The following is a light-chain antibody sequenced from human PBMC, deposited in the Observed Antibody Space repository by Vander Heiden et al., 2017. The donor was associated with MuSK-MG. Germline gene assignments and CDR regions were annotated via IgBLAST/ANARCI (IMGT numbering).Light chain of an antibody. Sequence: QSVLTQPPSASGTPGQRVTISCSGSSSNIGSNTVNWSQQLPGTAPKLLIYSNNQRPSGVPDRFSGSKSGTSASLAISGLQSEDEADYYCAAWDDSLNGVVFGGGTKLTVL. V-gene: IGLV1-44*01. CDR3: AAWDDSLNGVV. CDR1: SSNIGSNT. CDR2: SNN. J-gene: IGLJ2*01.